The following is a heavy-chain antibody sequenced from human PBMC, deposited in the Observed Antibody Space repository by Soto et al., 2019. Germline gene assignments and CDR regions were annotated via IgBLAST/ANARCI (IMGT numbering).Heavy chain of an antibody. CDR1: GGTFSSYT. J-gene: IGHJ5*02. Sequence: QVQLVQSGAEVKKPGSSVKVSCKASGGTFSSYTISWVRQAPGQGLEWMGRIIPILGIANYAQKFQGRVKITADKSTRTAYMELSSLSTEDTAGDYCARDSKWSSSLYRLHWFVPWCQGTLVTVSS. CDR3: ARDSKWSSSLYRLHWFVP. V-gene: IGHV1-69*04. D-gene: IGHD6-13*01. CDR2: IIPILGIA.